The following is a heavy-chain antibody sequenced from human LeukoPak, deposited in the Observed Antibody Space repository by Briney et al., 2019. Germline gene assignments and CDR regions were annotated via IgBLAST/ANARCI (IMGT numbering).Heavy chain of an antibody. V-gene: IGHV4-34*01. Sequence: SETLSLTCAVYGGSFSGYYWSWIRQPPGKGLEWIGEINHSGSTNYNPSLKSRVTISVDTSKNQFSLKLSSVTAADTAVYYCARSSGWPRGQWFDPWGQGTLVTVSS. CDR1: GGSFSGYY. D-gene: IGHD6-19*01. J-gene: IGHJ5*02. CDR2: INHSGST. CDR3: ARSSGWPRGQWFDP.